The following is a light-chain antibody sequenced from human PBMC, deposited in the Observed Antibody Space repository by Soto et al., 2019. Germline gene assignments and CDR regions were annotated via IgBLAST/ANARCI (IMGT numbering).Light chain of an antibody. CDR1: SSDVGGYNY. V-gene: IGLV2-14*01. CDR2: DVS. CDR3: SSYTSSNIVV. Sequence: QSALTQPASVSGSPGQSITISCTGSSSDVGGYNYVSWYQQHPGKAPKLMIYDVSNRPSGVSNRFSGSKSGNTASLTTSGIQAEDEADYHCSSYTSSNIVVFGGGTKLTVL. J-gene: IGLJ2*01.